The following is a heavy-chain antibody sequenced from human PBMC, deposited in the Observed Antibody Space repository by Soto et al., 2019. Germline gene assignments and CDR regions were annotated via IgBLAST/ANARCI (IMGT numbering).Heavy chain of an antibody. J-gene: IGHJ6*02. Sequence: SETLSLTCTVSGGSISSYYWSWIRQPPGKGLEWIGYIYHSGSTNYNPSLKSRVTISVDTSKNQFSLKLSSVTAADTAVYYCARDLGIRGVILGPDYYYGMDVWGQGTTVTVSS. V-gene: IGHV4-59*01. CDR3: ARDLGIRGVILGPDYYYGMDV. D-gene: IGHD3-10*01. CDR2: IYHSGST. CDR1: GGSISSYY.